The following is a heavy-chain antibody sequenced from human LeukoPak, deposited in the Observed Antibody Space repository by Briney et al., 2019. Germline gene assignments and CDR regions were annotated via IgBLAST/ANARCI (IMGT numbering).Heavy chain of an antibody. J-gene: IGHJ4*02. D-gene: IGHD6-6*01. V-gene: IGHV3-48*03. CDR2: ISGTGRTI. CDR3: ARDSSSRPFDY. Sequence: PGGSLRLSCAASGFTFSSYEVNWVRQAPGKGLEWVSYISGTGRTIYYADSVKGRFTISKDDARNSLYLQMNSLRAEDTAVYYCARDSSSRPFDYWGQGTLVTVSP. CDR1: GFTFSSYE.